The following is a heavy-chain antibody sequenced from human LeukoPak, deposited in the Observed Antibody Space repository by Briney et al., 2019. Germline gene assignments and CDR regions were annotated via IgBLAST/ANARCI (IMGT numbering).Heavy chain of an antibody. Sequence: GESLKISCKGSGYSFTSYWIGWVRQMPGKGLEWMGIIYPGDSDTRYSPSFQGQVTISADKSISTAYLQWSSLKASDTAMYYCARDGYYDSSGYYNDPQAHDAFEIWGQGTMVTVSS. D-gene: IGHD3-22*01. V-gene: IGHV5-51*01. CDR3: ARDGYYDSSGYYNDPQAHDAFEI. CDR1: GYSFTSYW. CDR2: IYPGDSDT. J-gene: IGHJ3*02.